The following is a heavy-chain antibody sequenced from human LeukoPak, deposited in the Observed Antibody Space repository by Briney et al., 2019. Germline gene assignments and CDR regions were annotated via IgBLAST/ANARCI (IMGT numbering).Heavy chain of an antibody. D-gene: IGHD2-15*01. Sequence: TGGSLRLSCAASGFTFRSYWMSWARQAPGKGLEWVANMKLDGSEEYYVDSVKGRFTISSDNAKNSLYLQMNSLRVDDTAVYYCARWARYCSSGSCYSWFDPWGQGTLVTVSS. J-gene: IGHJ5*02. CDR2: MKLDGSEE. CDR3: ARWARYCSSGSCYSWFDP. CDR1: GFTFRSYW. V-gene: IGHV3-7*01.